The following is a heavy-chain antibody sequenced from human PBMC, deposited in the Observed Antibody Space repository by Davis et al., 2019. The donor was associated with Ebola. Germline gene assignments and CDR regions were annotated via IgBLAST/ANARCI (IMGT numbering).Heavy chain of an antibody. D-gene: IGHD6-19*01. J-gene: IGHJ1*01. CDR2: IYTSGST. CDR3: ASRRCSGCRYFQH. V-gene: IGHV4-4*07. CDR1: GASISSYY. Sequence: PSETLSLTCTVSGASISSYYWSWIRQPAGKGLEWIGRIYTSGSTNYNPSLKSRVTISVDTSKNQFSLKLSSVTAADTAVYYCASRRCSGCRYFQHWGQGTLVTVSS.